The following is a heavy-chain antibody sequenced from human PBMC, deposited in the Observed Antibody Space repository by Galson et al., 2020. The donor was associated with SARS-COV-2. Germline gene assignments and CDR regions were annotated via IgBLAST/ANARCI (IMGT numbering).Heavy chain of an antibody. CDR1: GFTFSSYG. V-gene: IGHV3-30*03. J-gene: IGHJ4*02. CDR2: ISYDGSNK. Sequence: GESLKISCAASGFTFSSYGMHWVRQAPGKGLEWVAVISYDGSNKYYADSVKGRFTISRDNSKNTLYLQMNSLRAEDTAVYYCARVRGQWLVGWFDYWGQGTLVTVSS. D-gene: IGHD6-19*01. CDR3: ARVRGQWLVGWFDY.